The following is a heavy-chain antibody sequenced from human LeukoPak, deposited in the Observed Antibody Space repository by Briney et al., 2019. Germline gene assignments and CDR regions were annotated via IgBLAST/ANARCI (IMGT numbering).Heavy chain of an antibody. J-gene: IGHJ3*02. Sequence: GGSLRLSCAASGFTFSSYAMHWVRQAPGKGLEWVAVISYDGSNKYYADSVKGRFTISRDNSKNTLYLQMNSLRAEDTAVYYRARDRADAFDIWGQGTMVTVSS. CDR2: ISYDGSNK. V-gene: IGHV3-30-3*01. CDR3: ARDRADAFDI. D-gene: IGHD3-10*01. CDR1: GFTFSSYA.